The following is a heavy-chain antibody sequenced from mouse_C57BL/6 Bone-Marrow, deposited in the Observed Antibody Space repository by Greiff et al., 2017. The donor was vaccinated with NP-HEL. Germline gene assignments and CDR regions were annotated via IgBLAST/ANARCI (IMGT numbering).Heavy chain of an antibody. CDR3: ARNHYGSDYYAMDY. CDR1: GYTFTDYN. CDR2: INPNNGGT. D-gene: IGHD1-1*01. Sequence: VQLQQSGPELVKPGASVKIPCKASGYTFTDYNMDWVKQSHGKSLEWIGDINPNNGGTIYNQKFKGKATLTVDKSSSTAYMELRSLTSEDTAVYYCARNHYGSDYYAMDYWGQGTSVTVSS. V-gene: IGHV1-18*01. J-gene: IGHJ4*01.